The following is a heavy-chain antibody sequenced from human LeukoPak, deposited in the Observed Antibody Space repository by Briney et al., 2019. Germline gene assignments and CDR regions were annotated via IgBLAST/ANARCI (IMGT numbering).Heavy chain of an antibody. CDR2: ISSSSSTI. CDR1: GFTFSSYA. Sequence: PGGSLRLSCAASGFTFSSYAMSWVRQAPGKGLEWVSYISSSSSTIYYADSVKGRFTIPRDNAKNSLYLQMNSLRAEDTAVYYCARGAYYYEDWGQGTLVTVSS. CDR3: ARGAYYYED. D-gene: IGHD3-22*01. J-gene: IGHJ4*02. V-gene: IGHV3-48*01.